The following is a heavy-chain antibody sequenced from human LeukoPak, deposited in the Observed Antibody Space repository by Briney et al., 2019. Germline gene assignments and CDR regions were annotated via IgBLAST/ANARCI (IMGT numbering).Heavy chain of an antibody. D-gene: IGHD6-19*01. CDR3: AKDGTSRWLVPEGWFDP. V-gene: IGHV3-23*01. Sequence: GGSLRLSCAASGFTFSSYAMIWVRQSPGKGLEWVSAISGSGGSTYYADSVKGRFTICRDNSENTLYLQMNSLSAEDTAVYYCAKDGTSRWLVPEGWFDPWGQGTLVTVSS. J-gene: IGHJ5*02. CDR1: GFTFSSYA. CDR2: ISGSGGST.